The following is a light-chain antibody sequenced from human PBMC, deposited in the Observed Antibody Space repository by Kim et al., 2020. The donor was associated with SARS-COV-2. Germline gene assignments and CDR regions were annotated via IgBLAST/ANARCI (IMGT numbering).Light chain of an antibody. Sequence: DIVMTQSPDSLAVSLGERATINCKSSQSVLYSSNNKNYLAWYQQKPGQPPKLLIYWASTRESGVPDRFSGSGSGTDFTLTISSLQAEDVAVYYCQQYYCTPPWTFGQGTKVDIK. CDR3: QQYYCTPPWT. J-gene: IGKJ1*01. CDR2: WAS. CDR1: QSVLYSSNNKNY. V-gene: IGKV4-1*01.